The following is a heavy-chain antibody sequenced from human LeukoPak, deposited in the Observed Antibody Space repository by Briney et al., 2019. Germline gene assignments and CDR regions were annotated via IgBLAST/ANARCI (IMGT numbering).Heavy chain of an antibody. Sequence: GGSLRLSCAASGFTFSSYAMSWVRQAPGKGLEWVSAISGSGGSTYYADSVKGRFTISRDNSKNTLYLQMNSLRAEDTAVYYCAKEMVQGVIYADIFDYWGQGTLVTVSS. D-gene: IGHD3-10*01. J-gene: IGHJ4*02. V-gene: IGHV3-23*01. CDR3: AKEMVQGVIYADIFDY. CDR2: ISGSGGST. CDR1: GFTFSSYA.